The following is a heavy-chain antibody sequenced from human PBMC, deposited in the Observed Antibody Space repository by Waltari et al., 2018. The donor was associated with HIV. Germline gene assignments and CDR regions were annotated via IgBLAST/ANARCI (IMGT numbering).Heavy chain of an antibody. D-gene: IGHD2-21*01. CDR3: ARSNYCGGDSYRYYYYGMDV. CDR2: IYNTGSP. Sequence: QVHLQESGPRLVKPLETLSLTCTVSGGSISGYYWTWIRQSAGKGLEWIGRIYNTGSPTYSPSLKSRVTMSVDMSTYHFSLRLTSVTAADTAVYYCARSNYCGGDSYRYYYYGMDVWGQGTTVTVSS. J-gene: IGHJ6*02. CDR1: GGSISGYY. V-gene: IGHV4-4*07.